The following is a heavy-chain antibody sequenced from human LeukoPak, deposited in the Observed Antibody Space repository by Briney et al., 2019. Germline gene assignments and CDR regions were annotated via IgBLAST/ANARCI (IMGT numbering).Heavy chain of an antibody. D-gene: IGHD3-3*01. V-gene: IGHV1-18*01. Sequence: GASVKVSCKASGYTFTSYGISWVRQAPGPGLEWMGWISAYNGNTNYAQKLQGRVTMTTDTSTSTAYMELRSLRSDDTAVYYCARDLAVGDFWSGYYRWFDPWGQGTLVTVSS. CDR2: ISAYNGNT. CDR3: ARDLAVGDFWSGYYRWFDP. J-gene: IGHJ5*02. CDR1: GYTFTSYG.